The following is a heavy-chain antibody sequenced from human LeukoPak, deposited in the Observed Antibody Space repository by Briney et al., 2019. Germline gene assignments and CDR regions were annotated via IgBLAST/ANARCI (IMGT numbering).Heavy chain of an antibody. V-gene: IGHV3-23*01. CDR1: RFIFRNYA. D-gene: IGHD3-16*01. Sequence: GGSLRLSCAASRFIFRNYAMSWVRQAPGRGLEWLSIISGTADSKYYADSVKGRFTISRDNPRSTLYLEMNILRAEDTAVYYCAKADATIGGAFDTWGQVTMVIVSS. CDR3: AKADATIGGAFDT. J-gene: IGHJ3*02. CDR2: ISGTADSK.